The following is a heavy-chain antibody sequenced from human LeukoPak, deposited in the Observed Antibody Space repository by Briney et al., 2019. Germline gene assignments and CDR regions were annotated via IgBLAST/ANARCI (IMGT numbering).Heavy chain of an antibody. CDR2: INWDGGST. CDR3: AKDLGKVIAAAGTSGFDT. J-gene: IGHJ4*01. Sequence: GGSLRLSCAASGFSFDDYTMHWVRQRPGKGLEWVSLINWDGGSTYYADSVKGRFIISRDTSKNSLHLQMHSLRADDTAFYYCAKDLGKVIAAAGTSGFDTWGRGTLVTVSS. CDR1: GFSFDDYT. D-gene: IGHD6-13*01. V-gene: IGHV3-43*01.